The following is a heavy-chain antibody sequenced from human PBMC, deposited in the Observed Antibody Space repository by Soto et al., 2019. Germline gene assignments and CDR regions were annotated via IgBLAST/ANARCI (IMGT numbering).Heavy chain of an antibody. V-gene: IGHV4-31*03. CDR2: IYYSGST. CDR1: GGSISRGGYY. D-gene: IGHD1-26*01. Sequence: SETLSLTCTVSGGSISRGGYYWSWIRQHPGKGLEWIGYIYYSGSTYYNPSLKSRVTISVDTSKNQFSLKLSSVTAADTAVYYCARVEVGAKDAFDIWGQGTMVTVS. CDR3: ARVEVGAKDAFDI. J-gene: IGHJ3*02.